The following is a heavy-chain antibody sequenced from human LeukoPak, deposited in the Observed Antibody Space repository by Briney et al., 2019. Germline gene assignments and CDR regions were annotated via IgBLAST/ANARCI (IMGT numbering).Heavy chain of an antibody. J-gene: IGHJ5*02. CDR2: INHSGST. D-gene: IGHD6-13*01. Sequence: SETLSLTCAVYGGSFSGDFWSWIRQPPGKGLEWIGEINHSGSTNYNPSLKSRVTISVDTSKNQFSLKLNSVTATDTAIYYCARPPGIAAAWFDPWGQGTLVTVSS. CDR3: ARPPGIAAAWFDP. CDR1: GGSFSGDF. V-gene: IGHV4-34*01.